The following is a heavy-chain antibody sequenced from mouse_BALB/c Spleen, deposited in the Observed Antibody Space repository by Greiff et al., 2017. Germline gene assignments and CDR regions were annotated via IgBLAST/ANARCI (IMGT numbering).Heavy chain of an antibody. CDR2: ISYDGSN. J-gene: IGHJ2*01. Sequence: EVKLMESGPGLVKPSQSLSLTCSVTGYSITSGYYWNWIRQFPGNKLEWMGYISYDGSNNYNPSLKNRISITRDTSKNQFFLKLNSVTTEDTATYYCARGATVADYWGQGTTLTVSS. CDR1: GYSITSGYY. V-gene: IGHV3-6*02. D-gene: IGHD1-1*01. CDR3: ARGATVADY.